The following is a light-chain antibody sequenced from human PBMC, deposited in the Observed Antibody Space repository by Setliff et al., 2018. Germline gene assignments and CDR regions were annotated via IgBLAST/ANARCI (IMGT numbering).Light chain of an antibody. CDR3: CSYAGTLYV. CDR1: SNDVGGYNY. CDR2: AVT. Sequence: QSALTQPASVSGSLGQSITISCTGTSNDVGGYNYVSWYKQHPGEAPQLMIYAVTKRPSGVSNRFSGSKSGKAASLTISGLQAEDEADYYCCSYAGTLYVFGTGTKVTVL. V-gene: IGLV2-14*03. J-gene: IGLJ1*01.